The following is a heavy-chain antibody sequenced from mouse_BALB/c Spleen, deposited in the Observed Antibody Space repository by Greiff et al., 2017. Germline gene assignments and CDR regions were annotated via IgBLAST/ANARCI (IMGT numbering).Heavy chain of an antibody. D-gene: IGHD2-1*01. CDR2: IYPGGGYT. CDR3: ARLDGNYVYYAMDY. J-gene: IGHJ4*01. V-gene: IGHV1-63*02. Sequence: QVQLQQSGAELVRPGTSVKISCKASGYTFTNYWLGWVKQRPGHGLEWIGDIYPGGGYTNYNEKFKGKATLTADTSSSTAYMQLSSLTSEDSAVYFCARLDGNYVYYAMDYWGQGTSVTVSS. CDR1: GYTFTNYW.